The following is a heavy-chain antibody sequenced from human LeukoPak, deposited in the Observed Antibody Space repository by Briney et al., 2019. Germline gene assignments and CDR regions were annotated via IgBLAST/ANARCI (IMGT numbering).Heavy chain of an antibody. CDR1: GFAFSDYY. CDR3: ARDYFSRAALLGYFDL. Sequence: PGGSLRLSCVASGFAFSDYYMSWIRQAPGKGLEWLSYISSTGLTIYYADSVKGRFTISRDNAMNLLSLQMDSLRPEDTAVYYCARDYFSRAALLGYFDLWGRGTLVTVSS. D-gene: IGHD2-15*01. J-gene: IGHJ2*01. V-gene: IGHV3-11*04. CDR2: ISSTGLTI.